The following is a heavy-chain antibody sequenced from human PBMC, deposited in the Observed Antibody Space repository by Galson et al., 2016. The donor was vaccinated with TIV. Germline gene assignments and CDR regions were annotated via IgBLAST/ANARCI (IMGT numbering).Heavy chain of an antibody. CDR2: ITSTVDNR. D-gene: IGHD6-19*01. CDR1: GFTFRSYS. V-gene: IGHV3-21*01. CDR3: ARAGSGWYELDY. J-gene: IGHJ4*02. Sequence: LRLSCAASGFTFRSYSMSWVRQAPGKGLEWVSAITSTVDNRYYADSLKGRFTISRDNAKNSLFLQMNSLRAEDTAVYYCARAGSGWYELDYWGQGTLVTVSS.